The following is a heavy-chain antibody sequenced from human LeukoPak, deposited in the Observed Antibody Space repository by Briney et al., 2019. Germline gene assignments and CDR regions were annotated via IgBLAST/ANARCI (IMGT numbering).Heavy chain of an antibody. CDR2: ITVSSSTI. CDR1: GFTFSSYS. Sequence: GGSLRLSCAASGFTFSSYSMNWVRQAPGKGLGWVSYITVSSSTIYYADSVKGRFTISRDNAKNSLYLQMNSLRAEDTAVYYCARALRWGSDYWGQGTLVTVSS. J-gene: IGHJ4*02. V-gene: IGHV3-48*04. CDR3: ARALRWGSDY. D-gene: IGHD7-27*01.